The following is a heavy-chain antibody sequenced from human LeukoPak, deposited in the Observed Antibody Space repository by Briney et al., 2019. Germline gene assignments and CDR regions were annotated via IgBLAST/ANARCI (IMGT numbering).Heavy chain of an antibody. J-gene: IGHJ4*02. Sequence: PGGSLRLSCVASGFTFSSYSMNWVRQAPGKGLEWVSSISSRSSKIYYADSLKGRFTISRDNAKNSLYLQMNSLRAEDTAVYYCARVPCSGSPCHFDYWGQGTLVTVSS. V-gene: IGHV3-21*06. CDR1: GFTFSSYS. CDR2: ISSRSSKI. CDR3: ARVPCSGSPCHFDY. D-gene: IGHD1-26*01.